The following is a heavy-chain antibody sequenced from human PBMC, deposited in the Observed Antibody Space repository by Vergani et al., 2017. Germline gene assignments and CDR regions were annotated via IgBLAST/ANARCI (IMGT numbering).Heavy chain of an antibody. CDR1: GGSFSGYY. D-gene: IGHD4-17*01. Sequence: QVQLQQWGAGLLKPSETLSLTCAVYGGSFSGYYWSWIRQPPGKGLEWIGEINHSGSTNYNPSLKSRVTISVDTSKNQFSLKLSSVTAADTAVYYCARGITVTTLYDAFDIGGQGTMVTVSS. V-gene: IGHV4-34*01. CDR2: INHSGST. CDR3: ARGITVTTLYDAFDI. J-gene: IGHJ3*02.